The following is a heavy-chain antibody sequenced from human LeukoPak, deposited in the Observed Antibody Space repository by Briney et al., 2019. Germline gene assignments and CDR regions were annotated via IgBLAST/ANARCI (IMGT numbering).Heavy chain of an antibody. Sequence: GGSLRLSCAASGFTFSSYGMHWVRQAPGKGLEWVAVISYDGSNKYYADSVKGRFTISRDNSKNTLYLQMNSLRAEDTAVYYCAKVRLRYFDSLDYWGQGTLVTVSS. CDR1: GFTFSSYG. D-gene: IGHD3-9*01. CDR2: ISYDGSNK. J-gene: IGHJ4*02. V-gene: IGHV3-30*18. CDR3: AKVRLRYFDSLDY.